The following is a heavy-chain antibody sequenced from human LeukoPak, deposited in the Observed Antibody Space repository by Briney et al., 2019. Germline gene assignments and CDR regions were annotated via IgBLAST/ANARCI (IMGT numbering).Heavy chain of an antibody. CDR3: AHSGRISTSDLYDPSVY. CDR1: GVGLSTTRVG. Sequence: GPTLATPTQTVTLTCTISGVGLSTTRVGVGWIREPPAKALESLALIYWNDDKPYSPSLKSRLTTTKDTSKNQVVLTKTNMDPVDTATYYCAHSGRISTSDLYDPSVYWGQGTLVTVSS. V-gene: IGHV2-5*01. J-gene: IGHJ4*02. CDR2: IYWNDDK. D-gene: IGHD2-15*01.